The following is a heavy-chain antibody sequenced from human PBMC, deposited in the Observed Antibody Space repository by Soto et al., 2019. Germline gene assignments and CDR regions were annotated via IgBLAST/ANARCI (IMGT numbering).Heavy chain of an antibody. CDR3: ARYSGKYQGPIDY. CDR2: ISYDGSNK. Sequence: QVQLVESGGGVVQPGRSLRLSCAASGFTFSHYGIHWVRQAPGKGLEWLAVISYDGSNKHYADCVKGRFTVSRDNSKNTLYLQMNSLRAEYTAVYFCARYSGKYQGPIDYWGQGTLVTVSS. CDR1: GFTFSHYG. D-gene: IGHD1-26*01. V-gene: IGHV3-30*03. J-gene: IGHJ4*02.